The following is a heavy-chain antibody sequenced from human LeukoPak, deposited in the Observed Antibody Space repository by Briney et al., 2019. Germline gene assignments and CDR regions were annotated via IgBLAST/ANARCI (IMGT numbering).Heavy chain of an antibody. CDR3: ARIRAYSSSWAMDY. Sequence: GGSLRLSCVASGFTFSSYEMNWVRQAPGRGLEWVSYMSFSGSTIYYADSVKGRFTISRDNAKNSLYLQMNSLRDEDTAVYYCARIRAYSSSWAMDYWGQGTLVTVSS. J-gene: IGHJ4*02. CDR2: MSFSGSTI. D-gene: IGHD6-13*01. V-gene: IGHV3-48*03. CDR1: GFTFSSYE.